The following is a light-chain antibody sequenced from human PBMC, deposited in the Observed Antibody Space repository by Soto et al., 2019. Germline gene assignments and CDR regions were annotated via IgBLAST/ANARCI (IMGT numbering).Light chain of an antibody. CDR1: QSISSW. CDR2: KAS. J-gene: IGKJ1*01. CDR3: QQDNSSPWT. Sequence: DIQMTQSPSTLSASVGDRVTITCRASQSISSWLAWYQQKPGKDPKLLIYKASSLESGVPSRFSGSVSGTEFALTISSLQPDDCATYYCQQDNSSPWTFGQGTKVEIK. V-gene: IGKV1-5*03.